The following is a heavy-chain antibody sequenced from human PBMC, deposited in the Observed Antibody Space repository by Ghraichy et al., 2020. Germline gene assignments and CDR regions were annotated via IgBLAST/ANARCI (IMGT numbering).Heavy chain of an antibody. V-gene: IGHV4-59*08. CDR2: IYSSGST. CDR3: ARHSGGGYCVGGTCYPGVPSYYYYGMDV. J-gene: IGHJ6*02. Sequence: SETLSLTCTVSGGSVSTYYWSWIRQPPGKGLEWIGYIYSSGSTKYHPSLKSRVTISVDTSKDQFSLKLSSVTAADTAKYYCARHSGGGYCVGGTCYPGVPSYYYYGMDVWGQGASVTVSS. CDR1: GGSVSTYY. D-gene: IGHD2-15*01.